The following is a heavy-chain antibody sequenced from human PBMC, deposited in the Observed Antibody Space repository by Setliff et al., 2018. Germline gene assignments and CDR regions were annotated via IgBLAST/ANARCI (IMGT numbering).Heavy chain of an antibody. J-gene: IGHJ5*02. CDR2: INSDGSST. CDR3: ARKIAAAGTAWFDT. V-gene: IGHV3-74*01. CDR1: GFTFSSYW. Sequence: PGGSLRLSCAASGFTFSSYWMHWVRQAPGKGLVWVSRINSDGSSTSYADSVKCRFTISRDNAKNSLYLQMHSLRAEDTALYYCARKIAAAGTAWFDTWGQGTLVTVSS. D-gene: IGHD6-13*01.